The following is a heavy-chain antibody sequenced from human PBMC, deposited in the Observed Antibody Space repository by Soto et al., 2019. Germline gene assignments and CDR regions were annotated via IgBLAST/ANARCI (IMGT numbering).Heavy chain of an antibody. CDR2: MNPNSGNT. V-gene: IGHV1-8*01. CDR1: GYTFTSYD. Sequence: QVQLVQSGAEVKKPGASVKVSCKASGYTFTSYDINWVRQATGQGLEWMGWMNPNSGNTGYAQKSQGRVTMTRNTSISTAYMELSSLRSEDTAVYYCARALGYCSGGSCYPYYYYGMDVWGQGTTVTVSS. D-gene: IGHD2-15*01. CDR3: ARALGYCSGGSCYPYYYYGMDV. J-gene: IGHJ6*02.